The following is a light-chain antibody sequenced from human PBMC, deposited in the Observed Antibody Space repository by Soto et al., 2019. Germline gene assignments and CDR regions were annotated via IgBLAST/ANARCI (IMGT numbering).Light chain of an antibody. CDR1: QSLLYTSNNKNY. Sequence: DFVVTQSPKSLAVTLGGRATINCKSSQSLLYTSNNKNYLAWYQQKPGQPPKLIIYWASTRESGVPDRFTGSGSGTDFTLPISNLQAEDAAVYYCQQYYTTPRTFGQGTKVDIK. V-gene: IGKV4-1*01. J-gene: IGKJ1*01. CDR2: WAS. CDR3: QQYYTTPRT.